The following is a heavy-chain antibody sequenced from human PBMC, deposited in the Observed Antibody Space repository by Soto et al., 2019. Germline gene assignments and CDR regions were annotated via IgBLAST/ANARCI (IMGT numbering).Heavy chain of an antibody. D-gene: IGHD6-13*01. CDR2: INHSGST. CDR1: GGSFSGYY. Sequence: SETLSLTCAVYGGSFSGYYWSWIRQPPGKGLEWIGEINHSGSTNYNPSLKSQVTISVDTSKNQFSLKLSSVTAADTAVYYCARDLAAAGYFDYWGQGTLVTVSS. J-gene: IGHJ4*02. V-gene: IGHV4-34*01. CDR3: ARDLAAAGYFDY.